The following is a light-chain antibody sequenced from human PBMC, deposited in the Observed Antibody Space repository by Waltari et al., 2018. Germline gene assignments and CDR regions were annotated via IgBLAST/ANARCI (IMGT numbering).Light chain of an antibody. CDR3: QTWDDSLNGVV. J-gene: IGLJ2*01. Sequence: QSVLTQPPSASGNPGQTVTISCSGSSSNIGVNTVNWYQQLPGTAPKLLIYTDNLRPSGVPDRFSGSKSGTSASLAISGLQSEDEADYHCQTWDDSLNGVVFGGGTKLTVL. V-gene: IGLV1-44*01. CDR1: SSNIGVNT. CDR2: TDN.